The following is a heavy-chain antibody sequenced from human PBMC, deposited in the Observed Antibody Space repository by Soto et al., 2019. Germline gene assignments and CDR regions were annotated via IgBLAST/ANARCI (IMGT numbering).Heavy chain of an antibody. V-gene: IGHV3-30*03. CDR3: TRAEVGAYDY. CDR2: ISYDGSNK. Sequence: QVQLVESGGGVVQPGRSLRLSCAASGFTFSSYGMHWVRQAPGKGLEWVAVISYDGSNKYYADSVKGRFTSSRDNSKNTLYLQMNSLRAEDTAVYYSTRAEVGAYDYWGQGTLVTVSS. CDR1: GFTFSSYG. D-gene: IGHD1-26*01. J-gene: IGHJ4*02.